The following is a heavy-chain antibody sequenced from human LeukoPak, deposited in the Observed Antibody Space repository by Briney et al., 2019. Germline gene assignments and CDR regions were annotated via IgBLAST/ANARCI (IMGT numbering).Heavy chain of an antibody. CDR3: ARSRTIFIAARLGGAFDI. V-gene: IGHV4-34*01. J-gene: IGHJ3*02. D-gene: IGHD6-6*01. Sequence: PSETLSLTCAVYGGSFSGYYWSWIRQPPGKGLEWIGEINHSGSTNYNPSLKSRVTISVDTSKNQFSLKLSSVTAADTAVYYCARSRTIFIAARLGGAFDIWGQGTMVTVSS. CDR1: GGSFSGYY. CDR2: INHSGST.